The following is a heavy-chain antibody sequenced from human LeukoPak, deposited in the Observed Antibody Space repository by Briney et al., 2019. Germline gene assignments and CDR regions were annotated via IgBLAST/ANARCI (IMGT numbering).Heavy chain of an antibody. CDR2: TYYRSRWYS. CDR3: ARIDGRGDLSFDS. J-gene: IGHJ4*02. Sequence: SQTLSLTCAISGDSVSSNSAAWYWIRQSPSRGLEWLGRTYYRSRWYSDYAVSVKSRITISPDTSKNQFSLQLNSVTPEDTAVYYCARIDGRGDLSFDSWGQGTLVTVSS. D-gene: IGHD2-21*02. CDR1: GDSVSSNSAA. V-gene: IGHV6-1*01.